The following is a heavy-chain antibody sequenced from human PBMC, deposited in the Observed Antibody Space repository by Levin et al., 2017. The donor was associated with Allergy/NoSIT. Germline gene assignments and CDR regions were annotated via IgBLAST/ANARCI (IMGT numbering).Heavy chain of an antibody. V-gene: IGHV3-73*01. CDR3: SNYDILTGFLS. CDR1: GFTLSGSA. D-gene: IGHD3-9*01. CDR2: IRSKANNYAS. Sequence: GGSLRLSCAASGFTLSGSAVHWVRQASGKGLEWLGRIRSKANNYASAYAASVQGRFIISRDDSKNTADLQMNSLKTEDTAVYYCSNYDILTGFLSWGQGTLVTVSS. J-gene: IGHJ5*02.